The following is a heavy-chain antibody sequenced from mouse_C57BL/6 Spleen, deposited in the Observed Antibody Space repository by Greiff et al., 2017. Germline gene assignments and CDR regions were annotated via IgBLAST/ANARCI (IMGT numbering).Heavy chain of an antibody. CDR3: ARKGDYYDCDGGDY. CDR2: IDPSDSYT. Sequence: VQLQQPGAELVRPGTSVKLSCKASGYTFTSYWMHWVKQRPGQGLEWIGVIDPSDSYTNYNQKFKGKATLTVDTSSSTAYMQLSSLTSEDSAVYYCARKGDYYDCDGGDYWGQGTTLTVSS. J-gene: IGHJ2*01. CDR1: GYTFTSYW. V-gene: IGHV1-59*01. D-gene: IGHD2-4*01.